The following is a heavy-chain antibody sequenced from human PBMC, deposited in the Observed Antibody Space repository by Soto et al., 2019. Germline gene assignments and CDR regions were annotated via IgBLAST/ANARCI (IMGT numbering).Heavy chain of an antibody. CDR2: IWYDGSNK. V-gene: IGHV3-33*01. J-gene: IGHJ4*02. CDR1: GFTFSSYG. CDR3: ARDLSDAGIAAAGTDY. D-gene: IGHD6-13*01. Sequence: PGGSLRLSCAASGFTFSSYGMHWVRQAPGKWLEWVAVIWYDGSNKYYADSVKGRFTISRDSSKNTLYLQMNSLRAEDTAVYYCARDLSDAGIAAAGTDYWGQGTLVTVSS.